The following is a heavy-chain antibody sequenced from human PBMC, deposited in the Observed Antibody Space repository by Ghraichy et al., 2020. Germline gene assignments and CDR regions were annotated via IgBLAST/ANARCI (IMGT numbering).Heavy chain of an antibody. J-gene: IGHJ3*02. CDR2: IKSKTDGGTT. D-gene: IGHD6-19*01. V-gene: IGHV3-15*07. CDR3: TTDPSYGSGWSI. CDR1: GFSFNNTW. Sequence: GGSLRLSCAASGFSFNNTWMNWVRQAPGKGLEWVGRIKSKTDGGTTDYAAPVKGGFTISRDDSKNTLYLHMNSLKTEDTAVYYCTTDPSYGSGWSIWGQGTMVIVSS.